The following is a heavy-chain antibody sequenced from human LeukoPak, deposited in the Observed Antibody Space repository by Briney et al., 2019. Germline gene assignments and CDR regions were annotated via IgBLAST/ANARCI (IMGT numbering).Heavy chain of an antibody. CDR2: ISYDGSNK. V-gene: IGHV3-30-3*01. CDR1: GFTFSSYA. D-gene: IGHD3-9*01. CDR3: ARGADFDWLLDAFDI. Sequence: GGSLRLSCAASGFTFSSYAMHWVRQAPGKGLEWVAVISYDGSNKYYADSVKGRFTISRDNSKNTLYLQMNSLRAEDTAVYYCARGADFDWLLDAFDIWGQGTMVTVSS. J-gene: IGHJ3*02.